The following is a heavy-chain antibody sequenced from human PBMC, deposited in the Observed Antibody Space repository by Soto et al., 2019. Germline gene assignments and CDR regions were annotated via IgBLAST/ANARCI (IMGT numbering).Heavy chain of an antibody. CDR3: AKLARSSAVAAPGVHFDY. CDR2: ISASGLTT. J-gene: IGHJ4*02. Sequence: VGSLRLSCAASGFTFSSYAMTWVRQAPGKGLEWVSGISASGLTTYYADSVKGRFTISRDNSKNTLYLQMNSLRAEDTAVYYCAKLARSSAVAAPGVHFDYWGQGTTVTVSS. D-gene: IGHD6-19*01. CDR1: GFTFSSYA. V-gene: IGHV3-23*01.